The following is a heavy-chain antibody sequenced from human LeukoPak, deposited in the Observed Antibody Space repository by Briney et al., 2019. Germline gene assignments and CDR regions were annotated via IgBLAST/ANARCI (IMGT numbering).Heavy chain of an antibody. CDR3: AREQDASFDQ. J-gene: IGHJ4*02. Sequence: GGSLRLSCAASGFTFSSYWMHWVRQAPGKGLEWVANIKQDGTEKFYVDSVKGRFTISKDNARNSLYLQMNSLRAEDTAVYYCAREQDASFDQWGQGTLVTVSS. CDR1: GFTFSSYW. V-gene: IGHV3-7*03. CDR2: IKQDGTEK. D-gene: IGHD3-16*01.